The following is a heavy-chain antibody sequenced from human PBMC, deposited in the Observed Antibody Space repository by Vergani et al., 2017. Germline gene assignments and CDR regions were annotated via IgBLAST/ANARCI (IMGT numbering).Heavy chain of an antibody. CDR3: ARGVMYSSGWYGVWRMPYYFDY. D-gene: IGHD6-19*01. CDR1: GGSFSGYY. CDR2: INHSGST. V-gene: IGHV4-34*01. J-gene: IGHJ4*02. Sequence: QVQLQQWGAGLLKPSETLSLTCAVYGGSFSGYYWSWIRQPPGKGLEWIGEINHSGSTNYNPSLKSRVTISVDTSKNQFSLKLSSVTAADTAVYYCARGVMYSSGWYGVWRMPYYFDYWGQGTLVTVSS.